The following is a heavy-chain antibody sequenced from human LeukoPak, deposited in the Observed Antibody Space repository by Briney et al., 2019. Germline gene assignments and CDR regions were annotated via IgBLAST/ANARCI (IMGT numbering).Heavy chain of an antibody. Sequence: PSETLSLTCSVSGGSISGSYWTWIRQPPGKGLEWIGYIYYSGSTNYNPSLKSRVTISVDTSKNQFSLKVSSVTAADTAVYYCARRIAARPRGYWFDPWGQGTLVTVSS. V-gene: IGHV4-59*12. J-gene: IGHJ5*02. CDR1: GGSISGSY. CDR3: ARRIAARPRGYWFDP. CDR2: IYYSGST. D-gene: IGHD6-6*01.